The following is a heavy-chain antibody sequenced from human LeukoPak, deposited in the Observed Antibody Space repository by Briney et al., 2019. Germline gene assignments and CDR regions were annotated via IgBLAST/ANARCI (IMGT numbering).Heavy chain of an antibody. CDR3: AKGHYDTGTFGAFDI. J-gene: IGHJ3*02. CDR1: GFTFSLHA. V-gene: IGHV3-23*01. CDR2: ISGSGGST. D-gene: IGHD3-22*01. Sequence: GGSLRLSCAASGFTFSLHAMTWVRQAPGKGLEWVSRISGSGGSTYYAASVKGRFTISRDNSKNTLSLQMNSLRAEDTAVYYCAKGHYDTGTFGAFDIWGQGTMVTVSS.